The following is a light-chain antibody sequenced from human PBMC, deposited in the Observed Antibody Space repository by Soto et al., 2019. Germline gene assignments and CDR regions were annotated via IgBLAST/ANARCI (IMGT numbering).Light chain of an antibody. CDR2: AAS. Sequence: DIQLTQSPSFLSASVGDRVTITCRASQDISSYLAWYQQKPGEAPKLLIHAASTLQSGVPSRFSGSGSGTGFTLTISNLQPEDFATFYCQQPKRYLPLDFGGGTKVEIK. CDR3: QQPKRYLPLD. CDR1: QDISSY. V-gene: IGKV1-9*01. J-gene: IGKJ4*01.